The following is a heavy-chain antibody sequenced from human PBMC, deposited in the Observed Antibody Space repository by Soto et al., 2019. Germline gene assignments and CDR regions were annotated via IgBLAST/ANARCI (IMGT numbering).Heavy chain of an antibody. D-gene: IGHD3-16*01. CDR1: GGSIRTSSFY. V-gene: IGHV4-39*01. Sequence: QLQLQESGPGLVKPSETLSLTCTVSGGSIRTSSFYWGWIRHHPGKGLEWIGTIFYTGSTYYNPSLRSRVTISVDTYKNRFSLNLTSVTAADTAVYYCPRTLSGGVAVVNWFDPWGQGTLVPVSS. CDR3: PRTLSGGVAVVNWFDP. CDR2: IFYTGST. J-gene: IGHJ5*02.